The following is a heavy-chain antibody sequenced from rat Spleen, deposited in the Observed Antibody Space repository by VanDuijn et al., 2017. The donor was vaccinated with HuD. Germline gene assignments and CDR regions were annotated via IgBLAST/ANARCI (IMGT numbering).Heavy chain of an antibody. D-gene: IGHD1-12*02. Sequence: EVQLVESGGGLVQPGRSMKLSCAASGFTFSTFPMAWVRQAPTKGLEWVATISTGGDNTYYRDSVKGRFTISRDNAKSTLYLQLDSLRSDDTATYYCTTDTFYDGTYYPGGFDYWGQGVMVTVSS. CDR1: GFTFSTFP. V-gene: IGHV5-46*01. J-gene: IGHJ2*01. CDR2: ISTGGDNT. CDR3: TTDTFYDGTYYPGGFDY.